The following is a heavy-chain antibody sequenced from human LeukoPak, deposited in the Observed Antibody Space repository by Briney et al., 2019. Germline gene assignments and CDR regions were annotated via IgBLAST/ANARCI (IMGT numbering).Heavy chain of an antibody. Sequence: GGSLRLSCAVSGFTFSSHWMHWVRQAPGKGLVWVSRINSDGSSTRYADSVKGRFTISRDNAKNTLFLQMNSLRAEDTAVYYCARGFSDGDYLFDYWGQGTLVTVSS. J-gene: IGHJ4*02. D-gene: IGHD4-17*01. CDR2: INSDGSST. CDR3: ARGFSDGDYLFDY. CDR1: GFTFSSHW. V-gene: IGHV3-74*01.